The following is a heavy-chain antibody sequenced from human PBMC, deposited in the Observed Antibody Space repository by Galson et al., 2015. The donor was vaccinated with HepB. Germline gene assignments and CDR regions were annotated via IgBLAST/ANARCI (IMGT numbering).Heavy chain of an antibody. D-gene: IGHD2-15*01. J-gene: IGHJ4*02. CDR3: TTQDYSGSGSHLSPFEY. CDR2: VDPEDGKT. Sequence: VKVSCKVSGYIFTDYSIHWVQQAPGKGLIWMGLVDPEDGKTRYTETFQGRVTIMADTSTDTAYMELSSLRSEDTALYYCTTQDYSGSGSHLSPFEYWGQGTLVTVSS. CDR1: GYIFTDYS. V-gene: IGHV1-69-2*01.